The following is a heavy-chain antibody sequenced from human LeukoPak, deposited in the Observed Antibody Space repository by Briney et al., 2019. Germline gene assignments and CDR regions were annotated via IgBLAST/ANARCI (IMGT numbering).Heavy chain of an antibody. CDR1: GFTFSTYT. CDR3: AKDYRPDGYNDLDY. D-gene: IGHD5-24*01. V-gene: IGHV3-23*01. J-gene: IGHJ4*02. CDR2: IVGSNGKT. Sequence: WGPLRLSCAASGFTFSTYTMHWVRQAPGKGLDCVSGIVGSNGKTYYADSVKGRFTVSRDNSKNTLYLQMNSLRAEDTAVYFCAKDYRPDGYNDLDYWGQGTQVTVSS.